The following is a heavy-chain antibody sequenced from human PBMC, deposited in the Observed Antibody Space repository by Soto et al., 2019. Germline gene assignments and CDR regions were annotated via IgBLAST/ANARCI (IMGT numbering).Heavy chain of an antibody. CDR2: ISYDGSNK. Sequence: QVQLVESGGGVVQPGRSLRLSCAASGFTFSSYGMHWVRQAPGKGLEWVAVISYDGSNKYYADSVKGRFTISRDNSKNTLYLQINSLRAEDTAVYYCAKNRYSGYDDGTFDYWGQGTLVTVSS. CDR3: AKNRYSGYDDGTFDY. V-gene: IGHV3-30*18. D-gene: IGHD5-12*01. CDR1: GFTFSSYG. J-gene: IGHJ4*02.